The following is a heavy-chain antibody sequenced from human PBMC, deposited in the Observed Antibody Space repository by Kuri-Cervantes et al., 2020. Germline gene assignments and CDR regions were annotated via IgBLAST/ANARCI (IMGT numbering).Heavy chain of an antibody. V-gene: IGHV1-69*05. Sequence: SVKVSCKASGYTFTYRYLHWVRQAPGQALEWMGWIIPIFGTANYAQKFQGRVTITTDESTSTAYMELSSLRSEDTAVYYCARPDRYYYDSSGYYYAYWGQGTLVTVSS. CDR2: IIPIFGTA. CDR3: ARPDRYYYDSSGYYYAY. J-gene: IGHJ4*02. D-gene: IGHD3-22*01. CDR1: GYTFTYRY.